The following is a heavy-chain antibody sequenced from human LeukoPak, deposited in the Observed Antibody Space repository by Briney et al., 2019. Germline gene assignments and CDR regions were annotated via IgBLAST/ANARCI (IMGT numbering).Heavy chain of an antibody. CDR3: ARDRQYYDILTGYYYYYMDV. V-gene: IGHV4-39*07. CDR1: GGSISSSTYY. D-gene: IGHD3-9*01. CDR2: IYYSGST. Sequence: SETLSLTCTVSGGSISSSTYYWGWIRQPPGKGLEWIGSIYYSGSTNYNPSLKSRVTMSVDTSKNQFSLKLSSVTAADTAVYYCARDRQYYDILTGYYYYYMDVWGKGTTVTISS. J-gene: IGHJ6*03.